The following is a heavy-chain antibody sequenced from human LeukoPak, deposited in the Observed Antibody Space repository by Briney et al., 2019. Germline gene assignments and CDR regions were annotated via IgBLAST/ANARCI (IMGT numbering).Heavy chain of an antibody. J-gene: IGHJ2*01. CDR1: GYTFTGYY. V-gene: IGHV1-2*02. Sequence: ASVKVSCKASGYTFTGYYMHWVRQAPGQGLEWMGWINPNSGGTNYAQKFQGRVTMTRDTSISTAYMELRSLRSDDTAVYYCARPTRELYWYFDLWGRGTLVTVSS. CDR3: ARPTRELYWYFDL. CDR2: INPNSGGT. D-gene: IGHD1-26*01.